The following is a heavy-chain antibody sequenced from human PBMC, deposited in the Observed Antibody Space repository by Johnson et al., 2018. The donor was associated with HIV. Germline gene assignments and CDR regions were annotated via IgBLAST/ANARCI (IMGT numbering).Heavy chain of an antibody. CDR1: GFTVSSNY. CDR3: CYGSGAYDGPVFDI. Sequence: VQLVESGGGVVQPGGSLRLSCAASGFTVSSNYMSWVRQAPGKGLEWVSVIYSGGSTYYADSVKGRFTISRDNSKNTLYLQMNSLLPEDSAVYYCCYGSGAYDGPVFDIWGQGTVVIGSS. J-gene: IGHJ3*02. CDR2: IYSGGST. V-gene: IGHV3-66*02. D-gene: IGHD3-10*01.